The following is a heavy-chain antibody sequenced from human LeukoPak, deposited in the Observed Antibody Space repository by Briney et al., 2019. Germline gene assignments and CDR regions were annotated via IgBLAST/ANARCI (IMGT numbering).Heavy chain of an antibody. J-gene: IGHJ3*02. Sequence: SETLSLTCAVSGGSISSYYWSWIRQPPGKGLEWIGYIYYSGSTNYNPSLKSRVTMSVDTSKNQFSLKLSSVTAADTAVYYCAREIFGVAIRDGGFDIWGQGTMVTVSS. CDR1: GGSISSYY. D-gene: IGHD3-3*01. CDR3: AREIFGVAIRDGGFDI. CDR2: IYYSGST. V-gene: IGHV4-59*12.